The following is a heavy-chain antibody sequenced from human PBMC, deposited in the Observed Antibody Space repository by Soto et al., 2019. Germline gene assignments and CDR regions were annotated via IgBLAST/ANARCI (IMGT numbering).Heavy chain of an antibody. CDR2: IFPADSDT. V-gene: IGHV5-51*01. J-gene: IGHJ6*02. D-gene: IGHD1-7*01. CDR3: ARRGSRNELYGMDV. CDR1: GYSFSSYW. Sequence: PRESLKISCKGSGYSFSSYWIGWVRQMPGKGLEWMGIIFPADSDTRYSPSFQGQVTISADKSTSTAYLQWSSLKASDTAMYYCARRGSRNELYGMDVWGQGTTVTVSS.